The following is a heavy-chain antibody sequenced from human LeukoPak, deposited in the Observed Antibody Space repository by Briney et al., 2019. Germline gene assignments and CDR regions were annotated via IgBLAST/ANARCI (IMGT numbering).Heavy chain of an antibody. D-gene: IGHD3-22*01. Sequence: PGGSLRLSCAASGFTFSSSAMTWVRQGPGKGLEWVSTITGSDSSTYYADSVKGRFTISRDFSKNTVHVQMNSLRVEDTAIYYCAKGPQLFSGYHPDYWGQGTLVTVSS. CDR1: GFTFSSSA. CDR2: ITGSDSST. CDR3: AKGPQLFSGYHPDY. V-gene: IGHV3-23*01. J-gene: IGHJ4*02.